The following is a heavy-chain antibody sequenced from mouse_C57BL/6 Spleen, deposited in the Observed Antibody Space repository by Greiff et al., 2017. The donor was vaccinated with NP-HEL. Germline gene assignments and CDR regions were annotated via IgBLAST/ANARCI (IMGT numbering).Heavy chain of an antibody. Sequence: QVQLQQSGAELARPGASVKLSCKASGYTFTSYGISWVKQRTGQGLEWIGEIYPRSGNTYYNEKFKGKATLTADKSSSTAYMELRSLTSEDSAVYFCARYEDYYGSREYFDVWGTGTTVTVSS. CDR2: IYPRSGNT. V-gene: IGHV1-81*01. D-gene: IGHD1-1*01. J-gene: IGHJ1*03. CDR1: GYTFTSYG. CDR3: ARYEDYYGSREYFDV.